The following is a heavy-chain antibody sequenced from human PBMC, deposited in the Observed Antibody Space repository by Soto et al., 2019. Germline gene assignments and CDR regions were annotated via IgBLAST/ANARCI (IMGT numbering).Heavy chain of an antibody. CDR1: GGSISSYY. CDR2: IYYSGST. Sequence: SETLSLTCTVSGGSISSYYWSWIRQPPGKGLEWIGYIYYSGSTNYNPSLKSRVTISVDTSKNQFSLKLSSVTAADTAVYYCARGIKYGDYSRWFDPWGPGTVVTVSS. V-gene: IGHV4-59*01. D-gene: IGHD4-17*01. J-gene: IGHJ5*02. CDR3: ARGIKYGDYSRWFDP.